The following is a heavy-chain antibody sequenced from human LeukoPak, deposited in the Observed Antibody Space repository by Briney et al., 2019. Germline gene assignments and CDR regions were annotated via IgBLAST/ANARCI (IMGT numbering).Heavy chain of an antibody. D-gene: IGHD3-22*01. J-gene: IGHJ4*02. CDR2: ISGSGGST. Sequence: GGSLRLSCAASGFTFSSYAMSWVRQAPGKGLEWVSAISGSGGSTYYADSVKGRFTISRDNSKNTLYLQMNSLRAEDTAVYYCAKDRNYYDSSGYFGYWGQGTLGTVSS. CDR3: AKDRNYYDSSGYFGY. CDR1: GFTFSSYA. V-gene: IGHV3-23*01.